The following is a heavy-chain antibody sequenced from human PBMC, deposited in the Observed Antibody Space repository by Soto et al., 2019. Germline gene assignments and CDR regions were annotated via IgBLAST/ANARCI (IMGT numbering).Heavy chain of an antibody. V-gene: IGHV4-59*08. CDR1: GGSITNYY. D-gene: IGHD3-10*01. J-gene: IGHJ6*02. Sequence: QVQLQESGPGLVKPSETLSLTCTVSGGSITNYYCSWFRQPPGKGLEWIGYINYDGYSAYNLSLKRRHTLSMDAPKTHFSLRLESVTATDTAVYYCARHGFGPLPGLVDVWGPGTTVIVSS. CDR2: INYDGYS. CDR3: ARHGFGPLPGLVDV.